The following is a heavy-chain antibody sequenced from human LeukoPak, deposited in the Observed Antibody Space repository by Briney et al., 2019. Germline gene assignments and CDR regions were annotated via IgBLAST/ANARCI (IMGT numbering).Heavy chain of an antibody. Sequence: KASETLSLTGTVSGDSMSTYYWTWIRQPPGKGLEGIGYIGYSGSTKYNPSLKSRVTISGDSSKKQFSLRLTSVTAADTAVYYCARGVRRLRFLEWLYWFDPWGQGTLVTVSS. J-gene: IGHJ5*02. CDR2: IGYSGST. V-gene: IGHV4-59*01. CDR1: GDSMSTYY. CDR3: ARGVRRLRFLEWLYWFDP. D-gene: IGHD3-3*01.